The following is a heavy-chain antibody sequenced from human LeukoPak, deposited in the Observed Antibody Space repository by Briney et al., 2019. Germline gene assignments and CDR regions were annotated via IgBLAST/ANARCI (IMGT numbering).Heavy chain of an antibody. V-gene: IGHV1-46*01. CDR3: AKDRRLASFDY. CDR2: INPSGGST. D-gene: IGHD6-25*01. Sequence: ASVKVSCKASGYTFTSYYMHWVRQAPGQGLEWMGIINPSGGSTSSAQKFQGRVTMTRDMSTSTVYMELSSLRSEDTAIYYCAKDRRLASFDYGGQGTLVTVSS. J-gene: IGHJ4*02. CDR1: GYTFTSYY.